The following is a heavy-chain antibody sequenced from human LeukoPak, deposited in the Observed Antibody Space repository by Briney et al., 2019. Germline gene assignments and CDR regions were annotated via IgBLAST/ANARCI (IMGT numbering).Heavy chain of an antibody. CDR2: IRSKANSYAP. D-gene: IGHD6-19*01. CDR1: GFTFSGSA. J-gene: IGHJ4*02. V-gene: IGHV3-73*01. CDR3: TSLLRTYSSGTDY. Sequence: GGSLRLSCAASGFTFSGSAMHWVRQASGKGLEWGGRIRSKANSYAPAYAASVKGRFTISRDDSKNTAYLQMNSLKTEDTAVYYCTSLLRTYSSGTDYWGQGTLVTVSS.